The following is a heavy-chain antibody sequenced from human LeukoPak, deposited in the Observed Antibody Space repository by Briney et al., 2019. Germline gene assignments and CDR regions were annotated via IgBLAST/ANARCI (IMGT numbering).Heavy chain of an antibody. J-gene: IGHJ4*02. D-gene: IGHD2-21*02. CDR1: GGSISSYY. V-gene: IGHV4-59*01. Sequence: SETLSLTCTVSGGSISSYYWSWIRQPPGKGLEWIGHIYYSVSTNYNPSLKSRVTISVDTSMNQFSLRLSSVTAADTAVYYCARVTGALCGGDCYLDYWGQGTLVTVSS. CDR2: IYYSVST. CDR3: ARVTGALCGGDCYLDY.